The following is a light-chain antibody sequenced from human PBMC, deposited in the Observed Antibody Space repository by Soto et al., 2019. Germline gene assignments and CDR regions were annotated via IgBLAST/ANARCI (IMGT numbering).Light chain of an antibody. V-gene: IGKV1-39*01. Sequence: IQMTQSPSSLSASLGDGLTITCRASQSISSYLNWYQQKPGKAPKLLIYAASSLQSGVPSRFSGSGSGTDFTLTVDSLQPEDFATYYCQQGYSNPWTFGQGTKVDIK. CDR1: QSISSY. CDR2: AAS. CDR3: QQGYSNPWT. J-gene: IGKJ1*01.